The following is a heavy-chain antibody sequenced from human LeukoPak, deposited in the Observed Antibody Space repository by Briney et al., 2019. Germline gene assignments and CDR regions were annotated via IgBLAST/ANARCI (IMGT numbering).Heavy chain of an antibody. CDR1: GFTFSSNW. J-gene: IGHJ4*02. Sequence: PGRSLRLSCAASGFTFSSNWMSWVRQAPGKGLEWVANIKQDGSEKYYVDSVKGRFTISRDNAKNSLYLQMNSLRAEDTAVYYCARDKVVGATYFDYWGQGTLVTVSS. CDR3: ARDKVVGATYFDY. D-gene: IGHD1-26*01. CDR2: IKQDGSEK. V-gene: IGHV3-7*01.